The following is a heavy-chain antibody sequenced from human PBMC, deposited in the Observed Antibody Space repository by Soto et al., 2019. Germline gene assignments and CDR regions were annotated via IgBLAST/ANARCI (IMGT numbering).Heavy chain of an antibody. V-gene: IGHV4-39*01. CDR1: SAPVSSTTYT. CDR3: ARAFAIDWYTYYFDY. J-gene: IGHJ4*02. Sequence: SETLSLTCTVSSAPVSSTTYTWGWIRQPPGKGLEWVASVYYGGRSYYNPSLNSRVTISVDTSKNQFSLKMTSVTAADTAVYYCARAFAIDWYTYYFDYWGQGPLVTVSS. CDR2: VYYGGRS. D-gene: IGHD3-9*01.